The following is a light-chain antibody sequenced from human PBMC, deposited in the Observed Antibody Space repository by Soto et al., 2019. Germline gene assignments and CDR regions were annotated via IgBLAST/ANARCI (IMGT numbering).Light chain of an antibody. CDR2: DVN. CDR3: CSFAAMSGYV. CDR1: SSDVGAYDH. Sequence: QSALTQPRSVSGSPGQSVTISCTGTSSDVGAYDHVSWYQQHPGKATKLMIHDVNQRPSGVPDRLSRSKSGNTASLPISGLQAEDEPDYYCCSFAAMSGYVFGTGTKLTVL. V-gene: IGLV2-11*01. J-gene: IGLJ1*01.